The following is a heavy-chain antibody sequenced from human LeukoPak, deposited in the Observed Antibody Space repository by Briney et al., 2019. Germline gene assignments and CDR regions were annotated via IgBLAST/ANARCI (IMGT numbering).Heavy chain of an antibody. CDR2: IYPGDSDT. CDR3: ARRFGYCSSTSCSFDAFDI. CDR1: GYSFTSYW. Sequence: GESLKISCKGSGYSFTSYWIGWVRQMPGKGLEWMGIIYPGDSDTRYSPSFQGQVTISADKSISTAYLQWSSLKASDTAMYYCARRFGYCSSTSCSFDAFDIWGQGTMVTVSS. J-gene: IGHJ3*02. D-gene: IGHD2-2*03. V-gene: IGHV5-51*01.